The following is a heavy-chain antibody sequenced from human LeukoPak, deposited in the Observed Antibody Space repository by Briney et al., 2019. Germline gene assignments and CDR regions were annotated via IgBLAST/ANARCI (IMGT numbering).Heavy chain of an antibody. CDR2: ISSSSSTI. V-gene: IGHV3-48*04. CDR1: GFTFSSYS. CDR3: ARDRGGSYSAIDY. D-gene: IGHD1-26*01. J-gene: IGHJ4*02. Sequence: GGSLRLSCAASGFTFSSYSMDWVRQAPGKGREWVSFISSSSSTIYYADSVKGRFTISRDDAKNSLYLQMNSLGAEDTAVYYCARDRGGSYSAIDYWGQGTLVTVSS.